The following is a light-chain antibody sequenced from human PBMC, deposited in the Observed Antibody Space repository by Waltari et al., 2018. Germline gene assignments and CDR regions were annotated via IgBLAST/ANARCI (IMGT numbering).Light chain of an antibody. CDR3: SSYTTSSTYV. V-gene: IGLV2-14*03. J-gene: IGLJ1*01. Sequence: QSALTQPASVSGSPGQSITISCTGSSSDVGAYKYVSWCQQHPGKAPKLLIYDVSERPSVVSDRFSASKSGNTASLTVSELQAEDEADYYCSSYTTSSTYVFGTGTKVTVL. CDR2: DVS. CDR1: SSDVGAYKY.